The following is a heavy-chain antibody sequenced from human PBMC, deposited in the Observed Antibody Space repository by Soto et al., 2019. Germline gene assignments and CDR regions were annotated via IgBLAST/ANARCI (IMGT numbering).Heavy chain of an antibody. CDR3: ASLGYCSSTSCPNDNWFDP. V-gene: IGHV1-69*02. Sequence: APVKVSCKASGGTFSSYTISWVRQAPGQELEWMGRIIPILGIANYAQKFQGRVTITADKSTSTAYMELSSLRSEDTAVYYCASLGYCSSTSCPNDNWFDPWGQGTLVTVSS. CDR2: IIPILGIA. CDR1: GGTFSSYT. D-gene: IGHD2-2*01. J-gene: IGHJ5*02.